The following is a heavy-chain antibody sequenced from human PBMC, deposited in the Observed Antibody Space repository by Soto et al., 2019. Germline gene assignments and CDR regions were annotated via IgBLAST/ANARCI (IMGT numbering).Heavy chain of an antibody. CDR3: VRGLPTFSSFDS. D-gene: IGHD5-12*01. Sequence: EVQLVESGGGLVQPGESLRLSCAASGFTFSSYWMHWIRQASGKGLMWVARVSSDGDNTVYATSVQGRFTISRDNAKNTLYLQRNRLSDEDTAVYYCVRGLPTFSSFDSWGLGTLVTVSS. CDR2: VSSDGDNT. V-gene: IGHV3-74*01. CDR1: GFTFSSYW. J-gene: IGHJ4*02.